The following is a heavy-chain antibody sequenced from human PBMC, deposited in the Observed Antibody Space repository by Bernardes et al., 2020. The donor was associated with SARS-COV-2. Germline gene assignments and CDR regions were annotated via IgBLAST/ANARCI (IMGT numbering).Heavy chain of an antibody. V-gene: IGHV3-33*01. Sequence: GGSLRLSCVASGFNFGFHGMHWVRQAPGKGLEWVANIWSDSSNRYYADSVKGRFTISRDNSKTTLYMQMNNLRVEDTAVYYCARKTGHDYGMDVWGQGTTVAVSS. J-gene: IGHJ6*02. CDR2: IWSDSSNR. CDR1: GFNFGFHG. D-gene: IGHD3-10*01. CDR3: ARKTGHDYGMDV.